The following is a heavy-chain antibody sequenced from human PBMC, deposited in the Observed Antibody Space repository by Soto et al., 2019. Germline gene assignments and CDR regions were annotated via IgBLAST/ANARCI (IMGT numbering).Heavy chain of an antibody. Sequence: GGSLRLSCAASGFTSSSYSMNWVRQAPGKGLEWVSYISSSSSTIYYADSVKGRFTISRDNAKNSLYLQMNSLRAEDTAVYYCARDPRYSSSWWAWFDPWGQGTLVTVSS. J-gene: IGHJ5*02. CDR1: GFTSSSYS. CDR2: ISSSSSTI. D-gene: IGHD6-13*01. CDR3: ARDPRYSSSWWAWFDP. V-gene: IGHV3-48*01.